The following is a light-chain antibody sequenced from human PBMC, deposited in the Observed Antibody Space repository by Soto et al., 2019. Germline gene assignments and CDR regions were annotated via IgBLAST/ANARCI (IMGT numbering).Light chain of an antibody. J-gene: IGKJ2*01. CDR2: GAT. CDR3: QQSYSNPDT. Sequence: DIQMTQSPSSLSASVGDRVTITCRASQSISNYFNWYHQKPVKAPKLLIFGATSLQSGFPSRFSGSGSGTDITLTISSLQLEDFATYYCQQSYSNPDTFGQGTKLDIK. V-gene: IGKV1-39*01. CDR1: QSISNY.